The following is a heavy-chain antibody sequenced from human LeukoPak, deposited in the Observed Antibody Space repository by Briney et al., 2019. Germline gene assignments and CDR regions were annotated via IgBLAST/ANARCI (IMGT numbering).Heavy chain of an antibody. CDR3: AKGGRYYYDSSGYHQLGY. J-gene: IGHJ4*02. CDR2: MWYDGSNK. CDR1: GFTFSSCG. Sequence: GGSLRLSCAASGFTFSSCGMHWVRQAPGKGLEWVAVMWYDGSNKYYADSVKGRFTISRDNSKNTLYLQMNSLRAEDTAVYYCAKGGRYYYDSSGYHQLGYWGQGTLVTVSS. D-gene: IGHD3-22*01. V-gene: IGHV3-33*06.